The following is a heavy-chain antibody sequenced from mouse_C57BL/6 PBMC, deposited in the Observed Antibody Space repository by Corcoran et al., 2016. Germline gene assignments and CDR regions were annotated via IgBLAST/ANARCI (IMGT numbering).Heavy chain of an antibody. J-gene: IGHJ2*01. Sequence: QVQLQQSGAELVKPGASVKISCKASGYAFSSYWMNWVKQRPGKGLEWIGQIYPGDGDTNYNGKFKGKATLTADKSSSTAYMQLSSLTSEDSAVYFGARGTAQAYYFDYWGQGTTLTVSS. D-gene: IGHD3-2*02. CDR3: ARGTAQAYYFDY. CDR1: GYAFSSYW. CDR2: IYPGDGDT. V-gene: IGHV1-80*01.